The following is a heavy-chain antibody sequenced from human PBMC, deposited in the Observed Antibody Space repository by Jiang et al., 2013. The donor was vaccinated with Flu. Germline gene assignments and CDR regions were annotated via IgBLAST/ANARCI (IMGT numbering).Heavy chain of an antibody. CDR3: AKLVDDSSGWCAGRAGGVCAFDI. J-gene: IGHJ3*02. CDR2: ISWNSGSI. Sequence: VQLLESGGGLVQPGRSLRLSCAASGFTFDDYAMHWVRQAPGKGLEWVSGISWNSGSIGYADSVKGRFTISRDNAKNSLYLQMNSLRAEDTALYYCAKLVDDSSGWCAGRAGGVCAFDIWGQGTMVTGLF. CDR1: GFTFDDYA. V-gene: IGHV3-9*01. D-gene: IGHD6-19*01.